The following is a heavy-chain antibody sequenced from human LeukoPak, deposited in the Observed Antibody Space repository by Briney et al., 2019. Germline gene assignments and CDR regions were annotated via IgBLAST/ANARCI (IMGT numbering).Heavy chain of an antibody. J-gene: IGHJ5*02. CDR2: ISYDGSNK. V-gene: IGHV3-30-3*01. CDR3: ARATRTGYNWFDP. CDR1: GFTFSSYA. D-gene: IGHD3/OR15-3a*01. Sequence: GGSLRLSCAASGFTFSSYAMHWVRQAPGKGLEWVAVISYDGSNKYYADSVKGRFTISRDNSKNTLYLQMNSLRAEDTAVYYCARATRTGYNWFDPWGQGTLVTVSS.